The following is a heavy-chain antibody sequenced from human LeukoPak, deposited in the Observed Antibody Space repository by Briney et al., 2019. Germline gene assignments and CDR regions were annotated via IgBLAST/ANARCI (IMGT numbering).Heavy chain of an antibody. CDR3: ARNTYSYGSD. D-gene: IGHD5-18*01. V-gene: IGHV4-59*01. J-gene: IGHJ4*02. Sequence: SETPSLTCTVSGGSISSYYWSWIRQPPGKGLEWIGYIYYSGSTNYNPSLKSRVTISVDTSKNQFSLKLSSVTAADTAVYYCARNTYSYGSDWGQGTLVTVSS. CDR1: GGSISSYY. CDR2: IYYSGST.